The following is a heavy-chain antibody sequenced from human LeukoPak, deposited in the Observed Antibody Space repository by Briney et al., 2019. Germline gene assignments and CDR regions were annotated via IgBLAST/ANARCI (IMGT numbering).Heavy chain of an antibody. J-gene: IGHJ4*02. CDR1: GFTFDDYG. CDR2: INWNGGST. V-gene: IGHV3-20*04. D-gene: IGHD3-22*01. Sequence: GGSLRLSCAASGFTFDDYGMSWVRQAPGKGLEWVSGINWNGGSTGYADSVKGRFTISRDNAKNSLYLQMNSLRAEDTAVYYCARATHYYESSGYDYWGQGTLVTVSS. CDR3: ARATHYYESSGYDY.